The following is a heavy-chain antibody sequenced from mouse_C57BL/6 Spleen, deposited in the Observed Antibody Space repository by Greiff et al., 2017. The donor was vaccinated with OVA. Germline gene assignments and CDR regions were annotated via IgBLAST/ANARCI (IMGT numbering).Heavy chain of an antibody. CDR1: GYTFTDYN. J-gene: IGHJ3*01. CDR3: ARRYYGYDWKFAY. Sequence: VQLQQSGPELVKPGASVKIPCKASGYTFTDYNMDWVKQSHGKSLEWIGDINPNNGGTIYNQKFKGKATLTVDKSSSTAYMELRSLTSEDTAVYYCARRYYGYDWKFAYWGQGTLVTVSA. D-gene: IGHD2-2*01. CDR2: INPNNGGT. V-gene: IGHV1-18*01.